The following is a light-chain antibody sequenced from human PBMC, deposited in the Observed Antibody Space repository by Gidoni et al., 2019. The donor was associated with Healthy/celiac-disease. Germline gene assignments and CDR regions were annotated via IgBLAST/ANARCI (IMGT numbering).Light chain of an antibody. CDR1: KLGDKY. CDR3: QAWDSSTVV. CDR2: QDS. Sequence: YELTQPPSVSVSPGQTASITCSGDKLGDKYACWYQQKPGQSPVLVIYQDSKRPSGTPERFSGSNSGNTATLTISGTQAMDEADYYCQAWDSSTVVFGGGTKLTVL. V-gene: IGLV3-1*01. J-gene: IGLJ2*01.